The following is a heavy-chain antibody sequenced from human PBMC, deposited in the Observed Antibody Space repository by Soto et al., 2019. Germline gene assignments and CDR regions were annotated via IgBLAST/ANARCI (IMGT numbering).Heavy chain of an antibody. D-gene: IGHD6-19*01. J-gene: IGHJ4*02. CDR3: AKDHPSAPGHFDY. CDR2: ISGSGGST. CDR1: GFTFSSYA. V-gene: IGHV3-23*01. Sequence: GGSLRLSCAASGFTFSSYAMSWVRQAPGKGLEWVSAISGSGGSTYYADSAKGRFTISRDNSKNTLYQQMNSLRAEDTAVYYCAKDHPSAPGHFDYWGQGTLVTVSS.